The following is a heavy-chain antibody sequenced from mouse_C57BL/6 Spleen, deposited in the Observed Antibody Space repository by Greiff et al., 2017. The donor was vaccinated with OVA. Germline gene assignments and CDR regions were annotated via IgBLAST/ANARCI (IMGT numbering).Heavy chain of an antibody. J-gene: IGHJ4*01. V-gene: IGHV1-53*01. Sequence: VQLQQPGTELVKPGASVKLSCKASGYTFTSYWMHWVKQRPGQGLEWIGNINPSNGGTNYNEKFKSKATLTVDKSSSTAYLQLSSLTSEDSAVYYCASVYYGNYDAMDYWGQGTSVTVSS. CDR2: INPSNGGT. CDR3: ASVYYGNYDAMDY. D-gene: IGHD2-1*01. CDR1: GYTFTSYW.